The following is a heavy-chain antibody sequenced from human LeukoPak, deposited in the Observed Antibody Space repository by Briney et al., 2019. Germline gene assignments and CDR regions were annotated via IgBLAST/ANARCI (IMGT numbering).Heavy chain of an antibody. CDR1: GFTFSSYS. Sequence: GGSLRLSCAASGFTFSSYSMHWVRQAPGKGLQWVSHIRSDGSTTYCADPVDGRFTISRDNSKNILYLQLIGPRPEDTAVYYCVKDHAYHDLDSWGQGTLVTVSS. CDR2: IRSDGSTT. D-gene: IGHD1-1*01. J-gene: IGHJ4*02. V-gene: IGHV3-30*02. CDR3: VKDHAYHDLDS.